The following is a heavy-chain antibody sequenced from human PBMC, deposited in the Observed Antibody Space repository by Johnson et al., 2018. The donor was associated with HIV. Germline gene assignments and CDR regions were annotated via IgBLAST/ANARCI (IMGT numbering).Heavy chain of an antibody. CDR2: ISSSGSTI. CDR3: ARDSTPWGGDHVGYAFDI. J-gene: IGHJ3*02. CDR1: GFSFSDYY. D-gene: IGHD4-17*01. V-gene: IGHV3-11*04. Sequence: QVHLVESGGGLVKPGGSLRLSCAASGFSFSDYYMSWIRQAPGKGLEWVSYISSSGSTIYYADFVKGRFTISRDNAKKSMYLQMNSLRAEDTALYYCARDSTPWGGDHVGYAFDIWGGGQWSPSLQ.